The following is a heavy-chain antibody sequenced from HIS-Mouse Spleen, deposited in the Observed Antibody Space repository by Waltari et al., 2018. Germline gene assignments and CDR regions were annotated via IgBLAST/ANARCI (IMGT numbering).Heavy chain of an antibody. CDR2: IYSGGST. V-gene: IGHV3-66*01. D-gene: IGHD6-13*01. Sequence: EVQLVESGGGLVQPGGSLRLSCAASGFTVSSNYMSWVRQAPGKGMEGVSVIYSGGSTYYADSVKGRFNISRDNSKNTLYLQMNSLRAEDTAVYYCARDIKAAACWGQGTLVTVSS. CDR1: GFTVSSNY. J-gene: IGHJ4*02. CDR3: ARDIKAAAC.